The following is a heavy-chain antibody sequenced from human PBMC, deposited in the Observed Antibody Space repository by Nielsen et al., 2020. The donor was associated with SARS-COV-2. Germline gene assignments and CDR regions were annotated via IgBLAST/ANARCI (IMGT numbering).Heavy chain of an antibody. CDR3: AREVAAAGTSYYYYYGMDV. D-gene: IGHD6-13*01. CDR1: GGFISSGGYY. Sequence: SETLSLTCTVSGGFISSGGYYWSWIRQHPGKGLEWIGYIYYSGSTYYNPSLKSRVTISVDTSKNQFSLKLSSVTAADTAVYYCAREVAAAGTSYYYYYGMDVWGQGTTVTVSS. J-gene: IGHJ6*02. CDR2: IYYSGST. V-gene: IGHV4-31*03.